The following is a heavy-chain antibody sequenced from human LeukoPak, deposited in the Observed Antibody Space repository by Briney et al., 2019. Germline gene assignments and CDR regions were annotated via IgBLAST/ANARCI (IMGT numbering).Heavy chain of an antibody. CDR2: IYTSGST. J-gene: IGHJ6*03. Sequence: SETLSLTCTVSGGSISSYYWSWIRQPAGKGLEWIGRIYTSGSTNYNPSLKSRVTMSVDTSKNQFSLKLSSVTAADTAVYYCARAPIVVVPAATGYYYYYMDVWGKGTTVTVSS. D-gene: IGHD2-2*01. V-gene: IGHV4-4*07. CDR3: ARAPIVVVPAATGYYYYYMDV. CDR1: GGSISSYY.